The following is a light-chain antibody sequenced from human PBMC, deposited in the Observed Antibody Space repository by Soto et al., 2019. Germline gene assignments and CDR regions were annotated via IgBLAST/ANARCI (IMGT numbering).Light chain of an antibody. CDR2: GNT. Sequence: QCALTQPPSVSGAPGQRVTISCTGSSSNIGSTYDVQWYQQLPGTAPKLLIHGNTDRPSGVPDRFSGSKSGTSASLAITGLQADDEADCYCQSYDDSLSVHYVFGTGTKVTVL. CDR3: QSYDDSLSVHYV. V-gene: IGLV1-40*01. J-gene: IGLJ1*01. CDR1: SSNIGSTYD.